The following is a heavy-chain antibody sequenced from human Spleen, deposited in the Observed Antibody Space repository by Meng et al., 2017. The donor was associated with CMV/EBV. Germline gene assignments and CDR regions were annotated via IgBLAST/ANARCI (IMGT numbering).Heavy chain of an antibody. J-gene: IGHJ5*02. CDR1: GVTISSNY. D-gene: IGHD3-22*01. CDR3: AGAFGYYYDSSDFLT. V-gene: IGHV3-53*05. Sequence: GESLKISCAASGVTISSNYMTWVRQAPGKGLEWVSVIYSGGSTYYADSVKGRFTISRDDSRNTLYLQMNSLRPEDTAVYYCAGAFGYYYDSSDFLTWGQGTLVTVSS. CDR2: IYSGGST.